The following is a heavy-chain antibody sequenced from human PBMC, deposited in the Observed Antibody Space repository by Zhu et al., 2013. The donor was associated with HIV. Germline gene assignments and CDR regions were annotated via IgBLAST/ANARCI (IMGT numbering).Heavy chain of an antibody. D-gene: IGHD2-21*02. CDR1: GFTFTSSA. CDR3: AAARPDCGGDCYWNY. Sequence: QSGPEVKKPGTSVKVSCKASGFTFTSSAVQWVRQARGQRLEWIGWIVVGSGNTNYAQKFQERVTITRDMSTSTAYMELSSLRSEDTAVYYCAAARPDCGGDCYWNYWGQGNPGHRLL. CDR2: IVVGSGNT. J-gene: IGHJ4*02. V-gene: IGHV1-58*01.